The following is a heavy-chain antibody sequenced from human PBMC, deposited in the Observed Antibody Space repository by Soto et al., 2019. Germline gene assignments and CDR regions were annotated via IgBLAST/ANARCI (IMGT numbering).Heavy chain of an antibody. CDR2: IIPIFGTA. CDR1: GGTFSSYA. CDR3: ARGPYCSGGSCYPKDGGSFDYYGMDV. Sequence: SVKVSCKASGGTFSSYAISCVRQAPGQGLEWMGGIIPIFGTANYAQKFQGRVTITADESTSTAYMELSSLRSEDTAVYYCARGPYCSGGSCYPKDGGSFDYYGMDVWVQGTTVTVSS. J-gene: IGHJ6*02. D-gene: IGHD2-15*01. V-gene: IGHV1-69*13.